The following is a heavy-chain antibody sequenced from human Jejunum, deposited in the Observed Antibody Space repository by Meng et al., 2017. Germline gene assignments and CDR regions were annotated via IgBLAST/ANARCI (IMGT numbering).Heavy chain of an antibody. V-gene: IGHV1-46*01. CDR2: INPSGGTT. Sequence: QVRLVQAGAEVKKPGASLRVSCKASGYTFTSYYMHWVRQAPGQGLEWMGIINPSGGTTTYAQKFQGRVTMTRDTSTSTVYMELSSLRSEDTAVYSCARGLLSYYDILTGLGEYNWFDPWGQGTLVTVSS. D-gene: IGHD3-9*01. J-gene: IGHJ5*02. CDR3: ARGLLSYYDILTGLGEYNWFDP. CDR1: GYTFTSYY.